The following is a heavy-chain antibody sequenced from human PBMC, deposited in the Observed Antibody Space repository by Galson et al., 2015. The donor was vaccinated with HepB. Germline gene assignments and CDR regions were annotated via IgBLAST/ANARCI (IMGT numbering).Heavy chain of an antibody. CDR1: GFSIRSHY. V-gene: IGHV3-53*01. CDR3: AQLGTGY. CDR2: IHGGNNR. Sequence: SLRLSCAASGFSIRSHYMNWVRQAPGKGLEWVSVIHGGNNRYYADSVKGRFTISREDSILTLFFQMNSLRVEDTAVYYCAQLGTGYWGQGTLVTVSS. J-gene: IGHJ4*02. D-gene: IGHD6-13*01.